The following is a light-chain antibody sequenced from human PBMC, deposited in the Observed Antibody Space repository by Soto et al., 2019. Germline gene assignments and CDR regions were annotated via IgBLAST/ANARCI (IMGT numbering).Light chain of an antibody. CDR1: QSVSSSY. V-gene: IGKV3-20*01. CDR3: QQYGSSPLT. J-gene: IGKJ4*01. CDR2: GAS. Sequence: DIVLTQSPGNLSLSPGERATLSCRASQSVSSSYLAWYQQKPGQXPRLLIYGASSRATGIPDRFSVSGSGTDLTITISRLEPEDGAVYDCQQYGSSPLTFGGGTKVDIK.